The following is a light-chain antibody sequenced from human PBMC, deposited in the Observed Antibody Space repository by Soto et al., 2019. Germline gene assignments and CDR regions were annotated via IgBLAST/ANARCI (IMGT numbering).Light chain of an antibody. Sequence: QSALTQPPSASGSPGQSVTISCTGTSSDVGGYNYVSWYQQHTGKAPKLMIYEVSKRPSGVPDRFSGSKSGNTASLTVSGLQAEDEADYYCSSYAGSNNHVVFGGGTKLTV. CDR2: EVS. CDR1: SSDVGGYNY. CDR3: SSYAGSNNHVV. V-gene: IGLV2-8*01. J-gene: IGLJ2*01.